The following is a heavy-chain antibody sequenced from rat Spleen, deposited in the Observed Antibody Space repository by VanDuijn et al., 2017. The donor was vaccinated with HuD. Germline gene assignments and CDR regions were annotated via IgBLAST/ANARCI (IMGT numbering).Heavy chain of an antibody. CDR2: ITNAGGGT. J-gene: IGHJ3*01. Sequence: EVQLVESGGGLVQPGRSLKLSCVASGFTFNYSWMTWIRQAPGKGLEGVASITNAGGGTHYPDSVKGRFTISRDNAKRTLYLQMDSLRSEDTATYYCSTYSDFGTSPFAFWGHGTLVTVSS. V-gene: IGHV5-31*01. CDR1: GFTFNYSW. CDR3: STYSDFGTSPFAF. D-gene: IGHD3-2*01.